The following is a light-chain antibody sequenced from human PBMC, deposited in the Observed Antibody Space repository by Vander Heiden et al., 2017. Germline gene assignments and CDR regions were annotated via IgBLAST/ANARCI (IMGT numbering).Light chain of an antibody. V-gene: IGKV4-1*01. CDR3: QQYYSTPH. Sequence: IVMTQSPDSLAVSLGERATLNCKSSQSVLYSSNNKNYLAWYQQKPGQPPKLLIYWASTRESGVPDRFSGSGSGTDFTLTISSLQAEDVAVYYCQQYYSTPHFGQGTKLEIK. J-gene: IGKJ2*01. CDR2: WAS. CDR1: QSVLYSSNNKNY.